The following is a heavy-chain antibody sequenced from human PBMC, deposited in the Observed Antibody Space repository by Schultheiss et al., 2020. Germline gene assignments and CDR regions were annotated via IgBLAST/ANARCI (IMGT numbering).Heavy chain of an antibody. V-gene: IGHV3-11*01. J-gene: IGHJ6*02. D-gene: IGHD4-17*01. CDR1: GFTFSDYY. CDR3: ARDSVTGYYYGMDV. CDR2: ISGSGGST. Sequence: GGSLRLSCAASGFTFSDYYMSWVRQAPGKGLEWVSAISGSGGSTYYADSVKGRFTISRDNAKNSLYLQMNSLRAEDTAVYYCARDSVTGYYYGMDVWGQGTTVTVSS.